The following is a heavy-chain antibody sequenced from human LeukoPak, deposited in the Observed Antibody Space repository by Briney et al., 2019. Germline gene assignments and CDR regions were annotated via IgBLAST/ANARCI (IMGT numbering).Heavy chain of an antibody. J-gene: IGHJ4*02. V-gene: IGHV4-59*01. CDR2: IYYSGST. CDR3: ARVVVPAAMLAFSDY. D-gene: IGHD2-2*01. CDR1: GGSISSYY. Sequence: SETLSLTCTVSGGSISSYYWSWIRQPPGKGLEWIGYIYYSGSTNYNPSLKSRVTISVDTSKNQFSLKLSSVTAADTAVYYCARVVVPAAMLAFSDYWGQGTLVTVSS.